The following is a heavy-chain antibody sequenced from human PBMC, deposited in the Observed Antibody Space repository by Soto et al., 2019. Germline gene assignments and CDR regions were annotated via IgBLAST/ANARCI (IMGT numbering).Heavy chain of an antibody. CDR3: AKDTRAVAGTSLDY. CDR1: GFTFDDYA. V-gene: IGHV3-9*01. Sequence: PGGSLRLSCAASGFTFDDYAMHWVRQAPGKGLEWVSGISWNSGSIGYADSVKGRFTISRDNAKNSLYLQMNSLRAEDTALYYCAKDTRAVAGTSLDYWGQGTLVTVSS. CDR2: ISWNSGSI. J-gene: IGHJ4*02. D-gene: IGHD6-19*01.